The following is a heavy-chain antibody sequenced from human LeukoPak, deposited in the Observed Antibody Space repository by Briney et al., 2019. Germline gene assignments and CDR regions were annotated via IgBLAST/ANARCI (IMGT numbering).Heavy chain of an antibody. V-gene: IGHV3-23*01. D-gene: IGHD6-19*01. CDR3: AKVFYSSGWYRAKYDY. Sequence: GGSLRLSCAASGFTFSSYAMSWVRQAPGKGLEWVSAISGSGGSTYYADTVKGRFTISRDNSKNTLYLQMNSLRAEDTAVYYCAKVFYSSGWYRAKYDYWGQGTLVTVSS. CDR2: ISGSGGST. J-gene: IGHJ4*02. CDR1: GFTFSSYA.